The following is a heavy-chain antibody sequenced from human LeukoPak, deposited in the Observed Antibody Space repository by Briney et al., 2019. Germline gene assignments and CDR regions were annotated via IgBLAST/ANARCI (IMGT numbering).Heavy chain of an antibody. J-gene: IGHJ6*02. Sequence: SVKVSCKASGGTFSSYAISWVRQAPGQGLEWMGRIIPILGIANYAQKFQGRVTMTRDTSTSTVYMELSSLRSEDTAVYYCAREDLDPLGYRYYYYGMDVWGQGTTVTVSS. D-gene: IGHD5-18*01. V-gene: IGHV1-69*04. CDR3: AREDLDPLGYRYYYYGMDV. CDR1: GGTFSSYA. CDR2: IIPILGIA.